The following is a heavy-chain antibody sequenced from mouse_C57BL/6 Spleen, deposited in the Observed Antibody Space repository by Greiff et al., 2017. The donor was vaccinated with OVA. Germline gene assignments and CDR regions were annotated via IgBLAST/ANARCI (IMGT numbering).Heavy chain of an antibody. Sequence: VQLQQPGAELVKPGASVKMSCKASGYTFTSYWITWVKQRPGQGLEWIGDIYPGSGSTNYNEKFKSKATLTVDTSSSTAYMQLSSLTSEDSAVYYCASTLNWDAGYYFDYWGQGTTLTVSS. CDR3: ASTLNWDAGYYFDY. CDR1: GYTFTSYW. D-gene: IGHD4-1*01. J-gene: IGHJ2*01. V-gene: IGHV1-55*01. CDR2: IYPGSGST.